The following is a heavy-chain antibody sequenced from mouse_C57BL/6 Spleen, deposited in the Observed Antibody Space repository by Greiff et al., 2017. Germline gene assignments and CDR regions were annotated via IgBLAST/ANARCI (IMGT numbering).Heavy chain of an antibody. D-gene: IGHD1-1*01. Sequence: QVQLQQPGAELVKPGASVKMSCKASGYTFTSYWITWVKQRPGQGLEWIGDIYPGSGSTNYNEKFKSKATLTVNTSSSTAYMQLSSLTSEDSAVYYCARGFTTVVAPYAMDYWGQGTSVTVSS. CDR1: GYTFTSYW. J-gene: IGHJ4*01. CDR2: IYPGSGST. V-gene: IGHV1-55*01. CDR3: ARGFTTVVAPYAMDY.